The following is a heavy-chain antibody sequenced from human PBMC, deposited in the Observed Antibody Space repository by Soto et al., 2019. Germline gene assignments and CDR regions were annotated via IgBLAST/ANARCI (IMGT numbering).Heavy chain of an antibody. CDR2: ISYDGSNK. CDR3: AREDSSGSFDY. Sequence: QVQLVESGGGVVQPGRSLRLSCAASGFTFSSYAMHWVRQAPGKGLEWVAVISYDGSNKYYADSVKGRFTISRDNSKNTLYLQMNSLRAEDTAVYYCAREDSSGSFDYWGQGTLVTVSS. J-gene: IGHJ4*02. V-gene: IGHV3-30-3*01. CDR1: GFTFSSYA. D-gene: IGHD3-22*01.